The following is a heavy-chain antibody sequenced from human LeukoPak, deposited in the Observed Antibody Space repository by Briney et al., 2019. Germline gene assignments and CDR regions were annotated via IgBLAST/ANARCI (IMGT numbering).Heavy chain of an antibody. D-gene: IGHD3-16*02. V-gene: IGHV3-21*01. J-gene: IGHJ4*02. Sequence: GGSLRLSCAASGFTFSSYSMNWVRQAPGKGLEWVSSISTSSSYIYYADSVKGRFTISRDNAKNSLYLQLNSLRAEDTAVYYCAKDRGRLGELSLAFDYWGQGTLVTVSS. CDR1: GFTFSSYS. CDR2: ISTSSSYI. CDR3: AKDRGRLGELSLAFDY.